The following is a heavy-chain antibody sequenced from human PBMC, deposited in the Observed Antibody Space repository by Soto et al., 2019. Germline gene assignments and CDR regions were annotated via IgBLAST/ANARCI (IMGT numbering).Heavy chain of an antibody. D-gene: IGHD2-8*01. V-gene: IGHV3-23*01. Sequence: GGSLRLSCAASGFTFSNYAMGWVRQAPGTGLEWVSSISGAGGNTYYADSVKGRFTISRDNSKNALYLQMDSLRAEDTAVYYCAKDLFTMVPRADVWGQGTTVTFSS. CDR2: ISGAGGNT. CDR3: AKDLFTMVPRADV. CDR1: GFTFSNYA. J-gene: IGHJ6*02.